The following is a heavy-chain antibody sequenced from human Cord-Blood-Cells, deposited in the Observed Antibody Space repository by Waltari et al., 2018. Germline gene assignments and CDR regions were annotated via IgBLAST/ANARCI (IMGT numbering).Heavy chain of an antibody. CDR2: IYSGGST. D-gene: IGHD6-6*01. V-gene: IGHV3-53*02. J-gene: IGHJ3*02. Sequence: EVQLVETGGGLIQPGGSLRLSCAASGFTVSSHYMSCVRPAPGKGLEWVSVIYSGGSTYYAYSVKGRFTISRDNSKNTLYLQMNSLRAEDTAVYYCARDMQQLVRGAFDIWGQGTMVTVSS. CDR1: GFTVSSHY. CDR3: ARDMQQLVRGAFDI.